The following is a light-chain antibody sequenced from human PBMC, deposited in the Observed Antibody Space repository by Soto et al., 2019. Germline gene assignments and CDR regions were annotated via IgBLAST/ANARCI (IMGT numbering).Light chain of an antibody. V-gene: IGLV3-1*01. CDR2: QDY. CDR1: KLGSKY. CDR3: QAWDRSTVV. Sequence: SYELTQPPSVSVSPGQTASITCSGDKLGSKYTCWYQQKPGQSPVLVIYQDYKRPSGIPERFAGSNSGNTATLTISGTQSMDEADYYSQAWDRSTVVFGGGTKVTVL. J-gene: IGLJ2*01.